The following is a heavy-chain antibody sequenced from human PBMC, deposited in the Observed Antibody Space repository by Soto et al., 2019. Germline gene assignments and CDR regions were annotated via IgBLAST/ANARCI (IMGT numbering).Heavy chain of an antibody. CDR3: ARDLLVWAADRPSYIFDP. CDR2: IKAGNGNT. V-gene: IGHV1-3*01. CDR1: GYTFTSYA. J-gene: IGHJ5*02. Sequence: ASVKVSCKASGYTFTSYAMHWVRQAPGQRLEWMGWIKAGNGNTKYSQKIQGRVTITRDTSASTAYMELSSLRSEDTAVYYCARDLLVWAADRPSYIFDPWGQGTLVTVSS. D-gene: IGHD6-6*01.